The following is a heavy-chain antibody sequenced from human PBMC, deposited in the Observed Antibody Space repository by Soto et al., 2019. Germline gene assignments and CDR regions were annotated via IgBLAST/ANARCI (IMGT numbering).Heavy chain of an antibody. CDR2: ISSSTGDII. Sequence: QVQLVESGGGWVKSGGSLRHSCAASGFTFNDYYMSWIRQAPGKGLEWVSFISSSTGDIIYYADSVKGRFTISRDNAKNALFLHMNSLRAEDTAVYYCARTSPTIDYWGQGTLVSVSS. CDR3: ARTSPTIDY. J-gene: IGHJ4*02. V-gene: IGHV3-11*01. CDR1: GFTFNDYY.